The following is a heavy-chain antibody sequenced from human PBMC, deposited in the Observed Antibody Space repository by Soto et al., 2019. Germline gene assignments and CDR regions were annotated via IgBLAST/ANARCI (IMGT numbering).Heavy chain of an antibody. D-gene: IGHD2-21*01. CDR1: GGSFSGYY. Sequence: SETLSLTCAVYGGSFSGYYWSWIRQPPWKGLEWIGEINHSGSTNYNPSLKSRVTISVDTSKNQFSLKLSSVTAADTAVYYCARGLARASGYYYYMDVWGQGTTVTVS. J-gene: IGHJ6*03. CDR2: INHSGST. CDR3: ARGLARASGYYYYMDV. V-gene: IGHV4-34*01.